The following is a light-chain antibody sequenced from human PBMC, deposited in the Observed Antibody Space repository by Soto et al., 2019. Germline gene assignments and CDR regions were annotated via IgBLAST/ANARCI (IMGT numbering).Light chain of an antibody. J-gene: IGLJ2*01. CDR1: GSNIGSNT. CDR2: TYN. V-gene: IGLV1-44*01. Sequence: QSVLTQPPSASGTPGQRVTISCSGSGSNIGSNTVNWYQQLPGTAPKLLIYTYNQRPSGAPDRFSGSKSGTSASLAISGLHSEDEADYYCAAWDDSLNGVLFGGGTKLTVL. CDR3: AAWDDSLNGVL.